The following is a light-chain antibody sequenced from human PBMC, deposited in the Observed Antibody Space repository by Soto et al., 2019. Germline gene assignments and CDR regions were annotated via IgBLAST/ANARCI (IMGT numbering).Light chain of an antibody. CDR3: SSYAGSNIYYV. CDR1: SSDVFGYNY. V-gene: IGLV2-8*01. J-gene: IGLJ1*01. CDR2: EVS. Sequence: QSVTISCTGTSSDVFGYNYVSWYQHHPGKAPKLMIYEVSKRPSGVPDRFSGSKSGNTASLTVSGLQAEDEADYYCSSYAGSNIYYVFGTGTKVTVL.